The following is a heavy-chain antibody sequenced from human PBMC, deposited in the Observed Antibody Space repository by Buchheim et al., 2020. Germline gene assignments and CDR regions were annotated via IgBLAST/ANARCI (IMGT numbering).Heavy chain of an antibody. Sequence: EVQLLESGGDLDQPGGSLRVSCVASGFPFSTTAMIWVRQAPGKGLEWVATISGNSYTTYYADSVRGRFTISRDNSKRTLYLQMDRLRAEDTAIYYCAKDPGYYDSSDYFDYWGQGTL. CDR3: AKDPGYYDSSDYFDY. CDR1: GFPFSTTA. D-gene: IGHD3-22*01. J-gene: IGHJ4*02. CDR2: ISGNSYTT. V-gene: IGHV3-23*01.